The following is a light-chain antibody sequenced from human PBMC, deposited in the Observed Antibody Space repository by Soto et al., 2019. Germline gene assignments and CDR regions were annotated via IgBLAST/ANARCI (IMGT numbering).Light chain of an antibody. J-gene: IGKJ1*01. CDR3: QQRSNWPGT. V-gene: IGKV3-11*01. CDR1: QSVTRY. Sequence: ESGFTRSPATLSFSPEERTTLSCRATQSVTRYLAWYQPKPGQTPRLLIYDACNRATGIPARFSGSGSGTDFTLTISSLEPEDFAVYCCQQRSNWPGTFGQGTKVDIK. CDR2: DAC.